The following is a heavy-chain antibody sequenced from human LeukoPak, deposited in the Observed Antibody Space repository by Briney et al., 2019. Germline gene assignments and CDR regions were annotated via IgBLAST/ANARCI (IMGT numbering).Heavy chain of an antibody. Sequence: GGSLRLSCAASGFTFSSYGMHWVRQAPGKGLEWVAVIWYDGSNKYYADSVKGRFTISRDNSKNTLYLQMNSLRAEDTAVYYCAKSYYYDSSGYYFLHNWNFDLWGRGTLVTVSS. CDR2: IWYDGSNK. V-gene: IGHV3-33*06. CDR3: AKSYYYDSSGYYFLHNWNFDL. J-gene: IGHJ2*01. D-gene: IGHD3-22*01. CDR1: GFTFSSYG.